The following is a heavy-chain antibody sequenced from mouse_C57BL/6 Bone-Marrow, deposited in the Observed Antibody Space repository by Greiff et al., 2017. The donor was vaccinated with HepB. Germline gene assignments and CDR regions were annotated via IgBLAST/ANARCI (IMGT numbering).Heavy chain of an antibody. CDR2: ISSGGDYI. CDR1: GFTFSSYA. V-gene: IGHV5-9-1*02. CDR3: TRPMGWLPVAY. Sequence: EVKLQESGEGLVKPGGSLKLSCAASGFTFSSYAMSWVRQTPEKRLEWVAYISSGGDYIYYADTVKGRFTISRDNARNTLYLQMSSLKSEDTAMYYCTRPMGWLPVAYWGQGTLVTVSA. J-gene: IGHJ3*01. D-gene: IGHD2-3*01.